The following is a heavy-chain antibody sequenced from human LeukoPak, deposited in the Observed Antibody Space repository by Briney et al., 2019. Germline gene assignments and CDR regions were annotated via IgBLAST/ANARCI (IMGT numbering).Heavy chain of an antibody. D-gene: IGHD1-1*01. CDR1: GGTFSSYA. CDR3: ARDNWNDPNWFDP. V-gene: IGHV1-69*04. J-gene: IGHJ5*02. Sequence: GASVKVSCKASGGTFSSYAISWVRQAPGQGLEWMGRIIPILGIANYAQKFQGRVTITADKSTSTAYMELSSLRSEDTAVYYCARDNWNDPNWFDPWGQGTLVTVSS. CDR2: IIPILGIA.